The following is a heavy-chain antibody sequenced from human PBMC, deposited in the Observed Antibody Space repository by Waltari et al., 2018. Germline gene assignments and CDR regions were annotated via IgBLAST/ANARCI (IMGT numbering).Heavy chain of an antibody. CDR3: ARPKDSSGYYDY. V-gene: IGHV3-30*01. J-gene: IGHJ4*02. CDR1: GFTFSSYA. Sequence: QVQLVESGGGVFQPGRSLRLSCAASGFTFSSYAMQWVRQAPGKGLEWVAVISYDGSNKYDADSVKGRFTISRDNSKNTLYLQMNSLRAEDTAVYYCARPKDSSGYYDYWGQGTLVTVSS. CDR2: ISYDGSNK. D-gene: IGHD3-22*01.